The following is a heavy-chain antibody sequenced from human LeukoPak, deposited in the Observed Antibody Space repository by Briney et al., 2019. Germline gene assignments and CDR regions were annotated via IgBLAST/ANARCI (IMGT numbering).Heavy chain of an antibody. Sequence: SAKLFCKVSGVTFSSYAISWVRQAPGQGLGWMGRIIPILGIANYAQKFQGRVTITADKSTSTAYMELSSLRSEDTAVYYCARDPRSYSSGWYYWGQGTLVTVSS. D-gene: IGHD6-19*01. J-gene: IGHJ4*02. CDR3: ARDPRSYSSGWYY. CDR1: GVTFSSYA. CDR2: IIPILGIA. V-gene: IGHV1-69*04.